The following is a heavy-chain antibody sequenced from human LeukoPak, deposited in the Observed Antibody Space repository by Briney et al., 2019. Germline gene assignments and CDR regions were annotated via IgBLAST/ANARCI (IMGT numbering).Heavy chain of an antibody. J-gene: IGHJ4*02. D-gene: IGHD3-10*01. CDR1: GYTFTSYA. V-gene: IGHV7-4-1*02. Sequence: GASVKVSCKASGYTFTSYAMNWVRQAPGQGLEWMGWINTKTGNPTYAQGFTGRFVFSLDTSVSTAYLQISSLKAEDTAIYYCARYAPNYGHYPLDYWGQGTLVTVSS. CDR3: ARYAPNYGHYPLDY. CDR2: INTKTGNP.